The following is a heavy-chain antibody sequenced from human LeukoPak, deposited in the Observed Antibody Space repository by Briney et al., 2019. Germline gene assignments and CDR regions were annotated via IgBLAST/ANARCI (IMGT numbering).Heavy chain of an antibody. CDR3: VRDRMRSTRAFDL. V-gene: IGHV3-7*04. J-gene: IGHJ3*01. CDR2: IKQDGSEK. CDR1: GLTFRDYY. Sequence: PGGSLRLSCVASGLTFRDYYMSWIRRAPGKGLQWVANIKQDGSEKYYVDSVKGRFTISRDNARNSLYLQMKGLRAEDTAVYYCVRDRMRSTRAFDLWGQGTMVSVSS.